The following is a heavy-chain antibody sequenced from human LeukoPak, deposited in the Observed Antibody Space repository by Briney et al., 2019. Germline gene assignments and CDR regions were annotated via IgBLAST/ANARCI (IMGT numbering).Heavy chain of an antibody. J-gene: IGHJ5*02. CDR2: ISSSSSYI. CDR1: GFTFSSYS. V-gene: IGHV3-21*01. Sequence: GGSLRLSCAASGFTFSSYSMNWVRQAPGKGLEWVSSISSSSSYIYYADSVKGRFTISRDNAKNSPYLQMNSLRAEDTAVYYCARDHLSMVRGVHWFDPWGQGTLVTVSS. CDR3: ARDHLSMVRGVHWFDP. D-gene: IGHD3-10*01.